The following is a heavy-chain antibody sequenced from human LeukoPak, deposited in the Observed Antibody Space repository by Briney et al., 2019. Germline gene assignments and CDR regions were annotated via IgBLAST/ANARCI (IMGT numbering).Heavy chain of an antibody. V-gene: IGHV3-21*01. Sequence: AGTLRLSCAASGYTFSSYSMYWVRQAPGRGVQGGSSISSSSGYIYYAESLKGRFTISRDNAKNSLYLQMNSLRAEDTAVYYCARELAGYSSGTFTWYYYMDVWGKGTTVTVSS. CDR2: ISSSSGYI. D-gene: IGHD6-19*01. CDR3: ARELAGYSSGTFTWYYYMDV. CDR1: GYTFSSYS. J-gene: IGHJ6*03.